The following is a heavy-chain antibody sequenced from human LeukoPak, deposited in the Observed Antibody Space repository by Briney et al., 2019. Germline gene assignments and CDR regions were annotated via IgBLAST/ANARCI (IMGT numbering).Heavy chain of an antibody. D-gene: IGHD6-19*01. CDR2: IIPIFGTA. CDR3: ARSRYSSGWFRGLDAFDI. CDR1: GGTFSSYA. V-gene: IGHV1-69*06. J-gene: IGHJ3*02. Sequence: ASVKVSCKASGGTFSSYAISWVRQAPGQGLEWMGGIIPIFGTANYAQKFQGRVTITADKSTSTAYMELSSLRSEDTAVYYCARSRYSSGWFRGLDAFDIWGQGTMVTVSS.